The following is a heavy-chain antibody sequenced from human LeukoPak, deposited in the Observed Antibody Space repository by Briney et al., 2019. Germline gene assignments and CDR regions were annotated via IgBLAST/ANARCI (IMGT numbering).Heavy chain of an antibody. CDR3: ARDKNFWSYYFDY. V-gene: IGHV3-74*03. CDR2: INTDGSTT. J-gene: IGHJ4*02. D-gene: IGHD3-3*01. Sequence: PGGSLRLSCTASGLTFSSYWMHWVRQAPGKGLVWVSRINTDGSTTTYADSVKGRFTISRDNAKNTLYLQMNSLRAEDTAVYYCARDKNFWSYYFDYWGQGTLVTVSS. CDR1: GLTFSSYW.